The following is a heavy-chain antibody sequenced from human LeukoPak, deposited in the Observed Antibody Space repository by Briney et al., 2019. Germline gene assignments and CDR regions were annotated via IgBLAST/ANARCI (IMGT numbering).Heavy chain of an antibody. CDR1: GGTFSSYA. D-gene: IGHD3-3*01. CDR2: IIPIFGTA. CDR3: ARSVVRIFGVVYDAFDI. J-gene: IGHJ3*02. V-gene: IGHV1-69*13. Sequence: SVKVSCKASGGTFSSYAISWVRQAPGQGLEWMGGIIPIFGTANYAQKFQGRVTITADESTSTAYMELSSLRSEDTAVYYCARSVVRIFGVVYDAFDIWAKGQWSPSLQ.